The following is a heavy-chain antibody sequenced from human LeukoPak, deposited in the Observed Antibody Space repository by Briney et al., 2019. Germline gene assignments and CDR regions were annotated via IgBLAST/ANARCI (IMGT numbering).Heavy chain of an antibody. CDR2: IDPNSGGT. V-gene: IGHV1-2*02. CDR1: GYTFTAYY. CDR3: ARDSSTYNWFDP. J-gene: IGHJ5*02. Sequence: TPVNASCTPSGYTFTAYYMHWVRQAPGQRLEWMGWIDPNSGGTNYAQKFQRRVTMTTDTSISKAYMELSRLRSDDTAVYYWARDSSTYNWFDPWGPGTLVTVSS.